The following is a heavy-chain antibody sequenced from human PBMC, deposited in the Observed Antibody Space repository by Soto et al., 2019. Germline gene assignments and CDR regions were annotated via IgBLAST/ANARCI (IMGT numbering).Heavy chain of an antibody. CDR3: ARDRGDYGDYGSDYYMDV. V-gene: IGHV4-31*03. Sequence: SETLSLTYTVSGGSISSGGYYWSWIRQHPGKGLEWIGYIYYSGSTYYNPSLKSRVTISVDTSKNQFSLKLSSVTAADTAVYYCARDRGDYGDYGSDYYMDVWGKGTTVTVSS. CDR1: GGSISSGGYY. J-gene: IGHJ6*03. D-gene: IGHD4-17*01. CDR2: IYYSGST.